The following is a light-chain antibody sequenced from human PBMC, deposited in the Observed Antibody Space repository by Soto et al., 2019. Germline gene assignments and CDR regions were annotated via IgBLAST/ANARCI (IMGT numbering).Light chain of an antibody. V-gene: IGKV3-11*01. Sequence: EIVLTQSPSTLSVSPGGRATLSCRASQSVSSYLAWYQQKPGQAPRLLIYDASNPATGIPARFSGSGSGTDFTLTISSLEPEDFAVYYCQQRSNWTLTFGGGTKVDIK. CDR1: QSVSSY. CDR2: DAS. J-gene: IGKJ4*01. CDR3: QQRSNWTLT.